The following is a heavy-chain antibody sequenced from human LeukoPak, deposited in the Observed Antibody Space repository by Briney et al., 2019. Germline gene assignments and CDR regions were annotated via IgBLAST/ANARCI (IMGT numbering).Heavy chain of an antibody. CDR2: IYHSGST. CDR1: GYSISSGYY. Sequence: SETLSLTCTVSGYSISSGYYWGWIRQPPGKGLEWIGSIYHSGSTYYNPSLKSRVTISVDTSKNQFSLKLSSVTAADTAVYYCATEPSAVVTSYWGQGTLVTVSS. CDR3: ATEPSAVVTSY. D-gene: IGHD4-23*01. V-gene: IGHV4-38-2*02. J-gene: IGHJ4*02.